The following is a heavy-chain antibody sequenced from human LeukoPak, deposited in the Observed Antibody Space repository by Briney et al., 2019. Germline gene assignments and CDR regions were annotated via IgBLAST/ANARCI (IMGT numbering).Heavy chain of an antibody. Sequence: SETLSLTCAVYGGSFSGYYWSWIRQPPGKGLEWIGEINHSGSTNYNPSLKSRVTISVDTSKNQFSLKLSSVTAADTAVYYCARGLRCSGYVGLNWFDPWGQGTLVTVSS. CDR3: ARGLRCSGYVGLNWFDP. CDR2: INHSGST. V-gene: IGHV4-34*01. CDR1: GGSFSGYY. J-gene: IGHJ5*02. D-gene: IGHD5-12*01.